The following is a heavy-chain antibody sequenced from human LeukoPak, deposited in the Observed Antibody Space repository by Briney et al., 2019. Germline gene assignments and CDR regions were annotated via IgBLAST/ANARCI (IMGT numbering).Heavy chain of an antibody. V-gene: IGHV3-9*01. CDR1: GFIFDDYA. CDR2: ISWNSGSI. CDR3: ARAIGVTCISTSCYSLDY. D-gene: IGHD2-2*02. J-gene: IGHJ4*02. Sequence: GGSLRLSCAASGFIFDDYAINWVRQAPGKGLEWVSGISWNSGSIGYADSVKGRFTISRDNAKNSLYLQMNSLRTEDTALYYCARAIGVTCISTSCYSLDYWGQGTLVTVSS.